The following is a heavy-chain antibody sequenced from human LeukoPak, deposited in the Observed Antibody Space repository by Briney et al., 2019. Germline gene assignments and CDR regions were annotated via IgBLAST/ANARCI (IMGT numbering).Heavy chain of an antibody. CDR2: NSAYNGNT. CDR1: GGTFSSYG. Sequence: ASVNVSCKASGGTFSSYGISWVRQAPGQGLEWMGWNSAYNGNTNYAQKLQGRVTMTTDTSTSTAYMELRSLRSDDTAVYYCANSRDGYLNDYWGQGTLVTVSS. V-gene: IGHV1-18*01. CDR3: ANSRDGYLNDY. J-gene: IGHJ4*02. D-gene: IGHD5-24*01.